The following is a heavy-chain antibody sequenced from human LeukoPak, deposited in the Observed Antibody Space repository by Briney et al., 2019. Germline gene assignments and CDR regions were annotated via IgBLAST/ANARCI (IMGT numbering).Heavy chain of an antibody. CDR2: ISSSGSTI. CDR1: GGSFSGYY. D-gene: IGHD3-10*01. J-gene: IGHJ4*02. V-gene: IGHV3-11*01. CDR3: ARVKGLLWFGEPKDY. Sequence: LSLTCAVYGGSFSGYYWSWIRQAPGKGLEWVSYISSSGSTIYYADSVKGRFTISRDNAKNSLYLQMNSLRAEDTAVYYCARVKGLLWFGEPKDYWGQGTLVTVSS.